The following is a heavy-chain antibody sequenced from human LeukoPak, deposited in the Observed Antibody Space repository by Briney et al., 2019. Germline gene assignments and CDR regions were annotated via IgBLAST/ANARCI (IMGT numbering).Heavy chain of an antibody. CDR2: ISYDGSNK. CDR1: GFTFSSYA. D-gene: IGHD2-2*01. J-gene: IGHJ3*02. Sequence: QSGGSLRLSCAASGFTFSSYAMHWVRQAPGKGLEWVAVISYDGSNKYYADSVEGRFTISRDNSKNTLYLQMNSLRAEDTAVYYCARDSPAFAAFDIWGQGTMVTVSS. CDR3: ARDSPAFAAFDI. V-gene: IGHV3-30*04.